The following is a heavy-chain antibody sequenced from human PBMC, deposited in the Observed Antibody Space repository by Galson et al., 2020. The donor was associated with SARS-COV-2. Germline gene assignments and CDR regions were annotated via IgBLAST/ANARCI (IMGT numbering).Heavy chain of an antibody. J-gene: IGHJ6*02. D-gene: IGHD3-3*01. Sequence: TGGSLRLSCAASGFTFSSYAMHWVRQAPGKGLEWVAVISYDGSNKYYADSVKGRFTISRDNSKNTLYLQMNSLRAEDTAVYYCARDGPLHPVRVVEWFPLGEDYYYGMDVWGQGTMGTVAS. CDR2: ISYDGSNK. CDR3: ARDGPLHPVRVVEWFPLGEDYYYGMDV. V-gene: IGHV3-30-3*01. CDR1: GFTFSSYA.